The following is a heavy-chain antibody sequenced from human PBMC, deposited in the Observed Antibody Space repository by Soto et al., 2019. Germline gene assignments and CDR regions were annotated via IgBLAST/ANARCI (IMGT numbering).Heavy chain of an antibody. CDR3: AKFYPSNSSGWYFDY. D-gene: IGHD6-19*01. CDR1: GFTFSSYA. J-gene: IGHJ4*02. V-gene: IGHV3-23*01. Sequence: GGSLSLSCAASGFTFSSYAMSWVRQAPGKGLEWVSAISGSGGSTYYADSVKGRFTISRDNSKNTLYLQMNSLRAEDTAVYYCAKFYPSNSSGWYFDYWGQGTLVTVSS. CDR2: ISGSGGST.